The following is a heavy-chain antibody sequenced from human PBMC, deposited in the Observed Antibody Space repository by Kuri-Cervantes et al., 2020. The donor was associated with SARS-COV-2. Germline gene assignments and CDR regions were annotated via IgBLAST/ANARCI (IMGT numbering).Heavy chain of an antibody. CDR1: GFTFSSYR. Sequence: GGSLRLSCAASGFTFSSYRMNWVRQAPGKGLEWDSSISSSSSYIYYADSVKGQFTISRDNAKNSLYLQMNSLRAEDTAVYYCARTFMGYYYYMDVRGKGTTVTVSS. J-gene: IGHJ6*03. CDR3: ARTFMGYYYYMDV. V-gene: IGHV3-21*01. CDR2: ISSSSSYI. D-gene: IGHD3-3*02.